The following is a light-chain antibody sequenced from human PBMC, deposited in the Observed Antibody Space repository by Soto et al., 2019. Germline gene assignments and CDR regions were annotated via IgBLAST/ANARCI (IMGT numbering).Light chain of an antibody. J-gene: IGKJ3*01. Sequence: EVVVTQSPDTLSLSPGETATLSCRASQSVSSSVAWYQHKPGQSPRLVVYSGDKRAPGIPPRFSGSGSGTDFTLTISSLESDDFAIYYCQQRYSYSEFTFGPGTKVDIK. CDR3: QQRYSYSEFT. V-gene: IGKV3-11*01. CDR1: QSVSSS. CDR2: SGD.